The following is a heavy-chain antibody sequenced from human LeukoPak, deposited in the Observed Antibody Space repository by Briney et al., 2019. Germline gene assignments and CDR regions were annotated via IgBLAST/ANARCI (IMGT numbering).Heavy chain of an antibody. CDR2: ISSSSCYI. CDR1: GFTFSSYS. CDR3: ARDRRDRIAAAGIFDY. D-gene: IGHD6-13*01. V-gene: IGHV3-21*01. J-gene: IGHJ4*02. Sequence: GGSLRLSCAASGFTFSSYSMNWVRQAPGKGLEWVSSISSSSCYIYYADSVKGRFTISRDNAKNSLYLQMNSLRAEDTAVYYCARDRRDRIAAAGIFDYWGQGTLVTVSS.